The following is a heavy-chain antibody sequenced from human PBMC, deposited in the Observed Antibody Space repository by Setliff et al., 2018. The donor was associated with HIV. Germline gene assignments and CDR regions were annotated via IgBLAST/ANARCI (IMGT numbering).Heavy chain of an antibody. V-gene: IGHV4-59*12. J-gene: IGHJ4*02. Sequence: PSETLSLTCSVSGGSISSYYWSWIRQPPGKGLEWIGDIYYSGMTNYNPSLQSRVTISLDTSKNHFSLRLSSVTAADTAVYYCARGFDYAQRPPLYYFDYWGQGTLVTVSS. CDR3: ARGFDYAQRPPLYYFDY. D-gene: IGHD2-2*01. CDR1: GGSISSYY. CDR2: IYYSGMT.